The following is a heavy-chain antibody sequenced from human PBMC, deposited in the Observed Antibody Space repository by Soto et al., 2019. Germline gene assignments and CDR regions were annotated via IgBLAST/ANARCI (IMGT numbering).Heavy chain of an antibody. CDR1: GLTFTTYA. CDR2: ISSDGSDK. D-gene: IGHD3-22*01. Sequence: QVQLLESGGGVVQPGGSLRLSCAASGLTFTTYALRWVRQAPAKGLEGVALISSDGSDKYYADSVKGRFTVSRDFYKDTLSLQMNSLRPEDTAMYYCVRVGPSRIEVYDSSGYFDYWGQGTLVTVSS. CDR3: VRVGPSRIEVYDSSGYFDY. J-gene: IGHJ4*02. V-gene: IGHV3-30-3*01.